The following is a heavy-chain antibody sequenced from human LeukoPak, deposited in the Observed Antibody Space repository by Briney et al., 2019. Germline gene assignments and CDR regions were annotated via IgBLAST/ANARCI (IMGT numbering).Heavy chain of an antibody. CDR1: GYTFTGYY. Sequence: GASVKVSCKASGYTFTGYYMHWVRQAPGQGLEWMGWINPNSGGTNYAQKFQGRVTMTRDTSISTAYMELSRLRSDDTAVYYCARVGARASGGRVAAAGSPDYWGQGTLVTVSS. CDR2: INPNSGGT. CDR3: ARVGARASGGRVAAAGSPDY. V-gene: IGHV1-2*02. D-gene: IGHD6-13*01. J-gene: IGHJ4*02.